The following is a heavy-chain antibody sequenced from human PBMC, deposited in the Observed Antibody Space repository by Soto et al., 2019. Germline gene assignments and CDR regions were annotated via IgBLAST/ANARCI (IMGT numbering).Heavy chain of an antibody. CDR2: IYYGGST. Sequence: SETLSLTCTVSGGSISSYYWSWIRQPPGKGLEWIGYIYYGGSTNYNPSLKSRVTISVDTSKNQFSLKLSSVTAADTAVYYCARGALEDFDYWGQGTLVTVSS. J-gene: IGHJ4*02. CDR3: ARGALEDFDY. D-gene: IGHD3-3*02. CDR1: GGSISSYY. V-gene: IGHV4-59*01.